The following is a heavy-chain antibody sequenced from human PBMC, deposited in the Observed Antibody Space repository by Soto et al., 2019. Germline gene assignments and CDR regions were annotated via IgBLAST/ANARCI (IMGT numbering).Heavy chain of an antibody. CDR1: GGSFSGYY. CDR3: ARVPSDYYHYYMDV. Sequence: QVQLPQWGAGLLKPSETLSLTCAVYGGSFSGYYWGWIRQPPGKGLEWIGEISHSGSTNYNPSLKSRVTISVDTSKNQFSLKLSSVTAADTAVYYCARVPSDYYHYYMDVWGKGTTVTVSS. J-gene: IGHJ6*03. V-gene: IGHV4-34*01. CDR2: ISHSGST.